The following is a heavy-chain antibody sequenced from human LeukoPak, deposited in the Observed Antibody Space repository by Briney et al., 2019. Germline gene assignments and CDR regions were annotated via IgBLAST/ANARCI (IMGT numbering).Heavy chain of an antibody. CDR3: ARNDWTYGGYFDY. D-gene: IGHD1-7*01. V-gene: IGHV4-59*01. CDR1: GGSISSYH. CDR2: IYYSGST. J-gene: IGHJ4*02. Sequence: KPSETLSLTCTVSGGSISSYHWSWIRQPPGKGLEWIGYIYYSGSTNYNPSLKSRLTMSVDTSKNQFSLRLSSVTAADTAVYYCARNDWTYGGYFDYWGQGTLVTVSS.